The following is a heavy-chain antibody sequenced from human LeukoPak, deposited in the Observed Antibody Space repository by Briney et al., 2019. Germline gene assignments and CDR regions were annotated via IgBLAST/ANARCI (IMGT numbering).Heavy chain of an antibody. Sequence: SETLSLTCTVSGGSISSGSYYWSWIRQPAGKGLEWIGRICTSGSTNYNPSLKSRVTISVDTSKNQFSLKLSSVTAADTAVYYCARGLGYCSGGSCVFVNNWFDPWGQGTLVTVSS. CDR3: ARGLGYCSGGSCVFVNNWFDP. D-gene: IGHD2-15*01. CDR2: ICTSGST. V-gene: IGHV4-61*02. CDR1: GGSISSGSYY. J-gene: IGHJ5*02.